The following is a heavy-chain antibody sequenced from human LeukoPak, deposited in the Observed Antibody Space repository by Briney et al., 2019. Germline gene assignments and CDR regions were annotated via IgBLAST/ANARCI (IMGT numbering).Heavy chain of an antibody. CDR3: AKSTYDDSSPSDY. CDR2: INGRGGST. CDR1: GFTFSSYA. Sequence: PGGSLRLSCAASGFTFSSYAMSWVRQAPGKGLEWVSSINGRGGSTYYADSVKGRFTISRDNSQNTLYLQMNSLRAGDTAVYYCAKSTYDDSSPSDYWGQGTLVTVSS. V-gene: IGHV3-23*01. J-gene: IGHJ4*02. D-gene: IGHD4-17*01.